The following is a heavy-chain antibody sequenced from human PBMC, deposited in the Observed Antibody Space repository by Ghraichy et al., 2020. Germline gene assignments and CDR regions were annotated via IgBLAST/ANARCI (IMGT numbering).Heavy chain of an antibody. CDR2: IYSSGST. J-gene: IGHJ3*02. D-gene: IGHD1-26*01. V-gene: IGHV4-61*02. CDR3: ARGWYTGGTDAFDI. Sequence: SLNISCSVPGASISSGSYCWNWIRQPAVKRLEWIVRIYSSGSTAYNPSLKSRVTMAVDTSKNQFSLKVTSVTASDTALYECARGWYTGGTDAFDIWVQGTMATVPS. CDR1: GASISSGSYC.